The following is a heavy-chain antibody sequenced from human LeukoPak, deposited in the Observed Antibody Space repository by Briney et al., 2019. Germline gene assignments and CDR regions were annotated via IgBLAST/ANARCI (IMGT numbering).Heavy chain of an antibody. D-gene: IGHD6-19*01. CDR1: GYTFTSYY. J-gene: IGHJ3*02. V-gene: IGHV1-46*01. Sequence: ASVKVSCEASGYTFTSYYMHLVRQAPGQGLEWMGIINPSGGSTSYAQKFQGRVTMTRDTSTSTVYMEVSSLRSEDTAVYYCARSIAVAGTPTDAFDIWGQGTMVTVSS. CDR3: ARSIAVAGTPTDAFDI. CDR2: INPSGGST.